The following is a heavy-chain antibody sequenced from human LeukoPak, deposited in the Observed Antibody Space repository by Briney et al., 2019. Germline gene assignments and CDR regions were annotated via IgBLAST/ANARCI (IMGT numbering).Heavy chain of an antibody. CDR3: ARDNYGFDC. J-gene: IGHJ4*02. D-gene: IGHD3-10*01. V-gene: IGHV3-33*01. CDR1: GFTFSNYG. Sequence: GGSLRLSCAASGFTFSNYGIHWVRQAPGKGLEWVTVIWFDGSAKYGADSVEGRFTISRDNSENKVYLQMNGLRVEDTAVYYCARDNYGFDCWGQGTLVTVSS. CDR2: IWFDGSAK.